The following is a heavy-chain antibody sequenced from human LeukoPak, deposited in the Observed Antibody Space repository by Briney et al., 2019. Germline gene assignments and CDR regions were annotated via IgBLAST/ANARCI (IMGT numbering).Heavy chain of an antibody. Sequence: SVKVSCKASGGTFSSYAISWVRQAPGQGREWMGGIIPIFGTANYAQKFQGRVTITTDESTSTTYMELSSLRSEDTAVYYCARGGGYYDTGGYYGGWGQGTLVTVSS. CDR1: GGTFSSYA. CDR3: ARGGGYYDTGGYYGG. J-gene: IGHJ4*02. D-gene: IGHD3-22*01. CDR2: IIPIFGTA. V-gene: IGHV1-69*05.